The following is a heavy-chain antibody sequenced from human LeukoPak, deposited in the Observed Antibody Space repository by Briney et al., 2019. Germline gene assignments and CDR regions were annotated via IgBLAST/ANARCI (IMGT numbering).Heavy chain of an antibody. Sequence: PGGSLRLSCAASGFTFSSYEMNWVRQAPGKGLEWVSYISSSGSTIYYADSVKGRFTISRDNAKNSLYLQMNSLRAEDTAVYYCARGLAIFDYYYGMDVWGQGTTVTVSS. V-gene: IGHV3-48*03. CDR1: GFTFSSYE. J-gene: IGHJ6*02. CDR2: ISSSGSTI. CDR3: ARGLAIFDYYYGMDV. D-gene: IGHD3-3*01.